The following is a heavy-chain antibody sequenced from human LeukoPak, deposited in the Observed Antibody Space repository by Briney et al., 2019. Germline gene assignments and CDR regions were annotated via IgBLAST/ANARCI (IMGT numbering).Heavy chain of an antibody. V-gene: IGHV3-66*01. CDR2: IYSGGST. Sequence: GGSLRLSCAASGFTVSSNYMSWVRQAPGTGLEWVSVIYSGGSTYYADSVKGRFTISRDNSKNTLYLQMNSLRAEDTAVYYCARALGGRDGYDYWGQGTLVTVSS. CDR1: GFTVSSNY. D-gene: IGHD5-24*01. CDR3: ARALGGRDGYDY. J-gene: IGHJ4*02.